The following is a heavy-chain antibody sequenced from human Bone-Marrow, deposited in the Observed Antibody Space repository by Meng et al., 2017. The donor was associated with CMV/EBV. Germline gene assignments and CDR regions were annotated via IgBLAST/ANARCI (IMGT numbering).Heavy chain of an antibody. D-gene: IGHD2-8*01. J-gene: IGHJ6*02. CDR3: ARWEGTNGVCYLPYYYYGMDV. CDR1: GYTFTGYY. V-gene: IGHV1-46*01. CDR2: INPNSGST. Sequence: ASVKVSCKASGYTFTGYYMHWVRQAPGRGLEWMGWINPNSGSTSYAQKFQGRVTMTRDTSTSTVYMELSSLRSEDTAVYYCARWEGTNGVCYLPYYYYGMDVWGQGTTVTVSS.